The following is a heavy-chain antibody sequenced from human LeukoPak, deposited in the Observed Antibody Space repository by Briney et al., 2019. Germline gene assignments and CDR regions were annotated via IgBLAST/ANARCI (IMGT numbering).Heavy chain of an antibody. CDR2: IYYSGST. V-gene: IGHV4-39*01. J-gene: IGHJ5*02. D-gene: IGHD4-23*01. CDR3: ARRGYGGFLDWFDP. CDR1: GGSLSSSTQY. Sequence: ETLSLTCTVSGGSLSSSTQYWGWRRQPPGRGLERVVSIYYSGSTYYNPSLKSRLSISVDTSKNQFSLKLSSVTAADTAVYYCARRGYGGFLDWFDPWGQGILVTVSS.